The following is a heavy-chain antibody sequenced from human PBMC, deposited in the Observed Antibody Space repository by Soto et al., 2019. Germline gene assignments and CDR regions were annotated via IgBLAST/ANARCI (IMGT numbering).Heavy chain of an antibody. CDR2: IGNSGGTT. J-gene: IGHJ5*01. CDR3: AKTVGGSPSFDC. D-gene: IGHD5-12*01. CDR1: GFTFSNYA. V-gene: IGHV3-23*01. Sequence: GGSLRLSCAASGFTFSNYAMSWVRQAPGKGLEWVSGIGNSGGTTYYADSVKGRFTISRDNSKNTLYLQMNSLRAEDTAVYYCAKTVGGSPSFDCWGQGTLVTV.